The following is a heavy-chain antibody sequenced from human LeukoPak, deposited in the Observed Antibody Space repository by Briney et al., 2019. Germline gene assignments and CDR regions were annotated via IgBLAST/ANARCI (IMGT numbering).Heavy chain of an antibody. CDR2: IKSKTDGGTT. D-gene: IGHD1-26*01. CDR3: ARDSLMWELIDGGWFDP. J-gene: IGHJ5*02. Sequence: GGSLRLSCEVSGFTFSNAWMSWVRQAPGKGLEWVGRIKSKTDGGTTEYTAPVKDRFTISRDDSKNTLYLQMNSLKTEDTAVYYCARDSLMWELIDGGWFDPWGQGTLVTVSS. V-gene: IGHV3-15*01. CDR1: GFTFSNAW.